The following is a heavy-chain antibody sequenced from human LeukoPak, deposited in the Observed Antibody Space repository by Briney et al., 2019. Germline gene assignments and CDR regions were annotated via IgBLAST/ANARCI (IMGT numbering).Heavy chain of an antibody. CDR1: GGSVNSDGYY. CDR2: IYYGGST. Sequence: SQTLSLTCAVSGGSVNSDGYYWSWIRQPPGKGLEWIGYIYYGGSTYHNPSLKSRVTISLDTSRNQFSLNLRSVTAADTAVYYCARSSYSGTYAGGYWSQGTLVTVSS. V-gene: IGHV4-61*08. J-gene: IGHJ4*02. CDR3: ARSSYSGTYAGGY. D-gene: IGHD1-26*01.